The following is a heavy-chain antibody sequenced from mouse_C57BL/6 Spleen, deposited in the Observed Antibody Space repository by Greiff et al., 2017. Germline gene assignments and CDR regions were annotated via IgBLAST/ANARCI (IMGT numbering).Heavy chain of an antibody. J-gene: IGHJ1*03. V-gene: IGHV5-9*01. Sequence: EVKLMESGGGLVKPGGSLKLSCAASGFTFSSYTMSWVRQTPEKRLEWVATISGGGGNTYYPDSVKGRFTISRDNAKNTLYLQMSSLRSEDTALYYCARPGTRGYFDVWGTGTTVTVSS. D-gene: IGHD4-1*01. CDR3: ARPGTRGYFDV. CDR2: ISGGGGNT. CDR1: GFTFSSYT.